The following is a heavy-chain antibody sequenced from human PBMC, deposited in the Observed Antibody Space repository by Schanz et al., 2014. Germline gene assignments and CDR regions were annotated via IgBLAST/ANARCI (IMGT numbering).Heavy chain of an antibody. V-gene: IGHV3-21*01. Sequence: LSCAASEFTFSSYWMAWVRQAPGKGLEWVSSITSGSNYIYYTDSVRGRFTISRDNSKNTLYLQMNSLRAEHTTVYYCATGSRSTHFVYWGQGTLVAVSS. D-gene: IGHD2-2*01. CDR3: ATGSRSTHFVY. CDR1: EFTFSSYW. J-gene: IGHJ4*02. CDR2: ITSGSNYI.